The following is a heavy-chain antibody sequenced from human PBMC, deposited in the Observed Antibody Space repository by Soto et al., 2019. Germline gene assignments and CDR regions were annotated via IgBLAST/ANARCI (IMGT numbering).Heavy chain of an antibody. CDR3: ARGKKYSGSSTNDLDY. V-gene: IGHV4-34*01. CDR1: GGSFSGYY. J-gene: IGHJ4*02. D-gene: IGHD6-6*01. Sequence: PSETLSLTCAVYGGSFSGYYWSWIRQPPGKGLEWIGEINHSGSTNYNPSLKSRVTISVDTSKNQFSLKLSSVTAADTAVYYCARGKKYSGSSTNDLDYWGQGTLVTVSS. CDR2: INHSGST.